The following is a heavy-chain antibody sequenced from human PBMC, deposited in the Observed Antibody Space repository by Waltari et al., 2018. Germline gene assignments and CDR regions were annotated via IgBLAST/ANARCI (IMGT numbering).Heavy chain of an antibody. CDR3: ARRSRGEEGRWFDP. V-gene: IGHV5-51*01. D-gene: IGHD2-2*01. Sequence: EVQLVQSGAEVKKPGESLKISCQGSGYTFTSQWIAWVRQMPGKGLQWMGIISPGDSDTRYSPSFQGQVTISADKSISTAYLQWSSLKASDTAIYYCARRSRGEEGRWFDPWGQGTLVTVSS. CDR2: ISPGDSDT. J-gene: IGHJ5*02. CDR1: GYTFTSQW.